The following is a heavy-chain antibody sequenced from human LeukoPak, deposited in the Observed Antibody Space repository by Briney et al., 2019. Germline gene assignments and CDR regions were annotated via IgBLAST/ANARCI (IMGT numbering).Heavy chain of an antibody. Sequence: ASVKVSCKASGYTFTSYDINWVRQATGQGLEWMGWMNPNSGNTGYAQKFQGRVTMTTDTSTSTAYMELRSLRSDDTAVYYCARGVGATTLWYFDLWGRGTLVTVSS. D-gene: IGHD1-26*01. CDR2: MNPNSGNT. CDR1: GYTFTSYD. CDR3: ARGVGATTLWYFDL. V-gene: IGHV1-8*01. J-gene: IGHJ2*01.